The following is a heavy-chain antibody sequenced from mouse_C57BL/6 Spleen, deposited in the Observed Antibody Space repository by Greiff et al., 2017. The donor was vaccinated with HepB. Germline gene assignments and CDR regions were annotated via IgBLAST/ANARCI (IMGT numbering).Heavy chain of an antibody. Sequence: EVQVVESGEGLVKPGGSLKLSCAASGFTFSSYAMSWVRQTPEKGLEWVAYISSGGDYIYYADTVKGRFTISRDNARNTLYLQMSSLKSEDTAMYYCTRDRGLGRYFDVWGTGTTVTVSS. V-gene: IGHV5-9-1*02. CDR2: ISSGGDYI. D-gene: IGHD4-1*01. CDR3: TRDRGLGRYFDV. CDR1: GFTFSSYA. J-gene: IGHJ1*03.